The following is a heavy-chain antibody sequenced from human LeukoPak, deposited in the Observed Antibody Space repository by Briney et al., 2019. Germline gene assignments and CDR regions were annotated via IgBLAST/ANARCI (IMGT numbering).Heavy chain of an antibody. D-gene: IGHD1-26*01. CDR2: INPSGGST. J-gene: IGHJ4*02. V-gene: IGHV1-46*01. Sequence: ASVKASCKASGYTFTSYYMHWVRQAPGQGLEWMGIINPSGGSTSYAQKFQGRVTMTRDTSTSTVYMEQSSLRSEDTAVYYCARDGEWELISYWGQGTLVTVSS. CDR1: GYTFTSYY. CDR3: ARDGEWELISY.